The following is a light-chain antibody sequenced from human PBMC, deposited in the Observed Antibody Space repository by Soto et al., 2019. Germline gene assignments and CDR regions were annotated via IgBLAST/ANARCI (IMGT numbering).Light chain of an antibody. J-gene: IGKJ2*01. CDR2: GAS. Sequence: EIVMTQSPATLSVYPWESATLSCRASQSVSNNLTWYQQKPGQPPRLLIYGASTRATGVPGRFSGSGSGTEFTLTISSLQSEDFAVYYCHQYNRWPPGTFGQGTKVDIK. CDR3: HQYNRWPPGT. CDR1: QSVSNN. V-gene: IGKV3-15*01.